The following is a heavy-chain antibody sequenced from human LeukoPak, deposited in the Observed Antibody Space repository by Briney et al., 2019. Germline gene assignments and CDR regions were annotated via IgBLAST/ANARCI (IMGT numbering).Heavy chain of an antibody. Sequence: ASVKVSCKASGNTFNNYAIHWLRQAPGRGPEWMGWIHTNTGNPTYAQGFTGRFVFSLDTSVSTAYLQINSLEAEDTAVYFCARDGSRWFYYYYMDVWGRGTTVTVSS. CDR2: IHTNTGNP. V-gene: IGHV7-4-1*02. D-gene: IGHD6-13*01. CDR1: GNTFNNYA. CDR3: ARDGSRWFYYYYMDV. J-gene: IGHJ6*03.